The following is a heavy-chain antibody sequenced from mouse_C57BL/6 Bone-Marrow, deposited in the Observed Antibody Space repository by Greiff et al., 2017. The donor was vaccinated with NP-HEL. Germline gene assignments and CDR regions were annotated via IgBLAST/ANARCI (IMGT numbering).Heavy chain of an antibody. CDR3: ARSASKDYAMDY. D-gene: IGHD1-2*01. J-gene: IGHJ4*01. V-gene: IGHV1-69*01. Sequence: QVQLQQPGAELVMPGASVKLSCKASGYTFTSYWMHWVKQRPGQGLEWIGEIDPSDSYTNYNQKFKGKSTLTVDKSSSTAYMQLSSLTSEDSAVYYCARSASKDYAMDYWGQGTSVTVSS. CDR1: GYTFTSYW. CDR2: IDPSDSYT.